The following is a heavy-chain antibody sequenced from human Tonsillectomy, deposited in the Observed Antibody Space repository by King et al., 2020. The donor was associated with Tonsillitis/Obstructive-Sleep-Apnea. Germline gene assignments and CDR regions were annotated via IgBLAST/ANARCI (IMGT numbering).Heavy chain of an antibody. D-gene: IGHD1-26*01. Sequence: QLQESGPGLVKPSETLSLTCTVSGGSISSYYWSWIRQPPGKGLEWIGYIYHSGTANYNPSLKSRITISIDTSRNQFSLNLRSVTAADTAAYYCARHVGLNYFDYWGQGTLVTVSS. V-gene: IGHV4-59*08. CDR2: IYHSGTA. CDR3: ARHVGLNYFDY. CDR1: GGSISSYY. J-gene: IGHJ4*02.